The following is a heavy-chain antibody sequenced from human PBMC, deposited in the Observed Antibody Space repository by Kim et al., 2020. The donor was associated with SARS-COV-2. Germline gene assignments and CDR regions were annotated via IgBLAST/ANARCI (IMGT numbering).Heavy chain of an antibody. Sequence: SVKVSCKASGDTFSNYAISWVRQAPGQGLEWMGWIMPMSGTTKYAQKFQGRVTFTADESTSTAYMELSSLRPDDTAVFYCAREGVGAYRQFDYWGQGSLITVSS. CDR1: GDTFSNYA. J-gene: IGHJ4*02. D-gene: IGHD1-26*01. V-gene: IGHV1-69*13. CDR2: IMPMSGTT. CDR3: AREGVGAYRQFDY.